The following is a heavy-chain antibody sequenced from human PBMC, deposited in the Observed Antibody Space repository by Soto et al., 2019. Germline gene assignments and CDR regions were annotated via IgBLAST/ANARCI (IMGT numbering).Heavy chain of an antibody. V-gene: IGHV3-23*01. CDR2: ISGSGGST. Sequence: GGSLRLSCAASGFTFSSYAMSWVRQAPGKGLEWVSAISGSGGSTYYADSVKGRFTISRDNSKNTLYLQMNSLRAEDTAVYYCAKDGPSGGYSSGKLGYDFDHWGQGTLVTVYS. J-gene: IGHJ4*02. CDR3: AKDGPSGGYSSGKLGYDFDH. CDR1: GFTFSSYA. D-gene: IGHD6-19*01.